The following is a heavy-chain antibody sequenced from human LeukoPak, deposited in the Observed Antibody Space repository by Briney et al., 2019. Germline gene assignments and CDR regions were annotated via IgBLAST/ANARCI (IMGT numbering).Heavy chain of an antibody. CDR3: AGGSTRPDF. V-gene: IGHV4-59*01. CDR1: GDSISSYY. Sequence: SETLSLTCPVSGDSISSYYWSWIRQPPGKRLEWIGYGHYSGSTNYNPSLKSRVTMSVDTSKNQFSLKLSSVTAADTAVYYCAGGSTRPDFWGQGTLVTVSS. CDR2: GHYSGST. D-gene: IGHD6-6*01. J-gene: IGHJ4*02.